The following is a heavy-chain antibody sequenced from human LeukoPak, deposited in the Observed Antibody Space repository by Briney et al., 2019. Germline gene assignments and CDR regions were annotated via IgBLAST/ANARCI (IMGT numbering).Heavy chain of an antibody. J-gene: IGHJ4*02. CDR2: VSGSGDST. V-gene: IGHV3-23*01. Sequence: PGGSLRLSCAASGFTFSSYAMSWVRQAPGKGLEWVSTVSGSGDSTFADSVKGRFTISRDNSKSTLYLQMNSLRAEDTAVYCCAKSPYIASHIDFDYWGQGSLVTVSS. CDR1: GFTFSSYA. CDR3: AKSPYIASHIDFDY. D-gene: IGHD3-16*01.